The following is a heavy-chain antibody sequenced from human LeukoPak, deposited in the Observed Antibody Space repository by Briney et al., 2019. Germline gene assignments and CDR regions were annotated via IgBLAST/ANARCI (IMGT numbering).Heavy chain of an antibody. CDR2: TSYDGSKI. J-gene: IGHJ1*01. V-gene: IGHV3-30*04. CDR3: ARGKMRTLALAEYLQD. Sequence: GGSLRLSCEASGFNFNVYAMHWVRQAPGKGLEWVAATSYDGSKIYCSDSVQGRFTISRDNSKNTLYLQMNSLTTDDTAVYYCARGKMRTLALAEYLQDWGQGTLVTVSS. CDR1: GFNFNVYA.